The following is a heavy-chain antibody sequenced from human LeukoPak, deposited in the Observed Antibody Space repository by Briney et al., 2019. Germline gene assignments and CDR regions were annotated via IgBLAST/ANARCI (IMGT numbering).Heavy chain of an antibody. CDR2: IYYSGST. CDR3: ARGTIFGVVKQAAFDI. D-gene: IGHD3-3*01. V-gene: IGHV4-59*01. J-gene: IGHJ3*02. CDR1: GGSISSYY. Sequence: SETLSLTCTVSGGSISSYYWSWIRQPPGKGLEWIGYIYYSGSTNYNPSLKSRVTISVDTSKNQFSLKLSSVTAADTAVYYCARGTIFGVVKQAAFDIWGQGTMVTVSS.